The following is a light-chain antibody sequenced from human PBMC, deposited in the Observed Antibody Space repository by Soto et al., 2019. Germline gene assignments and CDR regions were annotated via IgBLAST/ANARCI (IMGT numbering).Light chain of an antibody. J-gene: IGKJ5*01. CDR2: DTS. Sequence: VLTQSPATLCLSPGERATLSCRASQSVSSYLAWYQQKPGQAPRLLIYDTSNRATGVPARFSGSGSGTDFTLTISSLEPEDCAIYYCQQRQYWPPIPFGQGTRLEIK. V-gene: IGKV3-11*01. CDR1: QSVSSY. CDR3: QQRQYWPPIP.